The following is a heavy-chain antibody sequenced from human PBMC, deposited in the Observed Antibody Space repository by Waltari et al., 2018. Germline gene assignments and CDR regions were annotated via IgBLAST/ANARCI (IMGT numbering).Heavy chain of an antibody. CDR2: IYYSGST. J-gene: IGHJ4*02. CDR3: ARLNPSGRRYFDY. D-gene: IGHD3-10*01. V-gene: IGHV4-39*01. Sequence: QLQLQESGPGLVKPSETLSLTCTVSGGSISNSSYYWGWLRQPPGKGLEWIGSIYYSGSTYYNPSLKSRVTISVDTSKNQFSLKLSSVTAADTAVYYCARLNPSGRRYFDYWGQGTLVTVSS. CDR1: GGSISNSSYY.